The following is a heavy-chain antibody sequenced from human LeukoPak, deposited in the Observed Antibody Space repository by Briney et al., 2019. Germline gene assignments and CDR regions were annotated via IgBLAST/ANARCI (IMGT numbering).Heavy chain of an antibody. CDR3: ARGPSRLYFLFHVGNAFDI. D-gene: IGHD2/OR15-2a*01. CDR1: GWSFSGYY. CDR2: INHSGST. Sequence: SETLSLTCAVYGWSFSGYYWSWIRQPPGKGLEWIGEINHSGSTNYNPSLKSRVTISVDTSKNQFPLKLSSVTAADTAVYYCARGPSRLYFLFHVGNAFDIWGQGTMVTVSS. J-gene: IGHJ3*02. V-gene: IGHV4-34*01.